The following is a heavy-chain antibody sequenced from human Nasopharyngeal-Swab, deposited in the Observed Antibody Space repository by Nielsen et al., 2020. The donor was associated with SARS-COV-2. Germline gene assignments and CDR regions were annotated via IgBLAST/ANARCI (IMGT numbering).Heavy chain of an antibody. J-gene: IGHJ4*02. Sequence: RQRPGKGLEWIGYIYYSGSTNYNPSLKSRVTISVDTSKNQFSLKLSSVTAADTAVYYCASFDILTGYGAYWGQGTLVTVSS. CDR2: IYYSGST. CDR3: ASFDILTGYGAY. V-gene: IGHV4-59*01. D-gene: IGHD3-9*01.